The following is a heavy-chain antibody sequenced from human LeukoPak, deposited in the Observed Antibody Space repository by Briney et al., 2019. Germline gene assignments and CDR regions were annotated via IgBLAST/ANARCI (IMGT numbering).Heavy chain of an antibody. CDR3: AKDHSSSWSNFDY. CDR2: IWYDGSNK. V-gene: IGHV3-33*06. CDR1: GFTFSSYG. D-gene: IGHD6-13*01. J-gene: IGHJ4*02. Sequence: PGTSLRLSCAASGFTFSSYGMHWVRQAPGKGLEWVAVIWYDGSNKYYADSVKGRFTISRDNSKNTLYLQMNSLRAEDTAVYYWAKDHSSSWSNFDYWGQGTLVTVSS.